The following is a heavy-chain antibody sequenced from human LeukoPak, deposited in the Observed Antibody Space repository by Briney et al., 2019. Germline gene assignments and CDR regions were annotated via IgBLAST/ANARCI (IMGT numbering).Heavy chain of an antibody. CDR3: AKTTVN. J-gene: IGHJ4*02. Sequence: GGSLRLSCAASGFTFNSYAMNWVRQAPGKGLEWVSAISGRGGSTYYADYVKGRSTISRDNSKNMLYLQMNSLRAEDTAVYYCAKTTVNWGQGTLVTVSS. D-gene: IGHD4-17*01. CDR2: ISGRGGST. CDR1: GFTFNSYA. V-gene: IGHV3-23*01.